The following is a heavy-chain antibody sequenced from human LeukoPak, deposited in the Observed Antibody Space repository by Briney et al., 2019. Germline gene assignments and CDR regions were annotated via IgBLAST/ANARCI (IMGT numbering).Heavy chain of an antibody. CDR2: IYYSGST. V-gene: IGHV4-59*01. Sequence: SETLSLTRTVSGGSISSYYWSWIRQPPGKGLEWIGYIYYSGSTNYNPSLKSRVTISVDTSKNQFSLKLSSVTAADTAVYYCARGLAGATTGYFDYWGQGTLVTVSS. CDR1: GGSISSYY. J-gene: IGHJ4*02. D-gene: IGHD1-26*01. CDR3: ARGLAGATTGYFDY.